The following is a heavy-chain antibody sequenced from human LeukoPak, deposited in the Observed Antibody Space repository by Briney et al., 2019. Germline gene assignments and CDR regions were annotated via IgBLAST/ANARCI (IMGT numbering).Heavy chain of an antibody. CDR3: AKGCPFDY. CDR2: ISVRVGST. CDR1: GFTLSSYA. J-gene: IGHJ4*02. Sequence: PGGALRHSCAASGFTLSSYATSWVRPAPGEGLGWVSAISVRVGSTYDADSVKGRFTITRDNSKNTLYLQMTSLRAEDTAVYYCAKGCPFDYWGQGTLVTVSS. V-gene: IGHV3-23*01.